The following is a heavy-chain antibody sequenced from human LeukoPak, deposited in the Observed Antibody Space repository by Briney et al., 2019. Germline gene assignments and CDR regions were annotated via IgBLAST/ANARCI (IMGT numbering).Heavy chain of an antibody. J-gene: IGHJ4*02. V-gene: IGHV3-48*03. Sequence: PAGGSLRLSCAASGFTFSSYEMNWVRQAPGKGLEWVSYISSSGSTIYYADSVKGRFTISRDNSKNTVYLQMDSLRAEDTAIYYCAKTTTGYSSGRYPAWPIDYWGQGTLVTVSS. CDR2: ISSSGSTI. CDR3: AKTTTGYSSGRYPAWPIDY. CDR1: GFTFSSYE. D-gene: IGHD2-15*01.